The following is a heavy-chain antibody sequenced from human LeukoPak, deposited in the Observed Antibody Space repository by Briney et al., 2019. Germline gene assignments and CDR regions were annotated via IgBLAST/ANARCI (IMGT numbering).Heavy chain of an antibody. Sequence: GGSLRLSCAASGFTFSSYEMNWVRQAPGKGLEGVSYISSSGSTIYYADSVKGRFTISRDNSKNTLYLLMNSLRVEDTALYYCAKVPTVTTQAVDYWGQGTLVIVSS. J-gene: IGHJ4*02. CDR1: GFTFSSYE. CDR2: ISSSGSTI. CDR3: AKVPTVTTQAVDY. D-gene: IGHD4-17*01. V-gene: IGHV3-48*03.